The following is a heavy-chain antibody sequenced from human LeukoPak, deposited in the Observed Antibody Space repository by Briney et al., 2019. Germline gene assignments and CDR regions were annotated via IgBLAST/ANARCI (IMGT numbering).Heavy chain of an antibody. CDR1: GHTFSSFA. V-gene: IGHV3-23*01. D-gene: IGHD6-13*01. CDR2: LSPSGDDT. CDR3: AKSYGSSSWVPFYYYHGMDV. Sequence: GGSLRLSCVSSGHTFSSFAMSWVRQAPGKGLEWVSALSPSGDDTYYADSVKGRFAISRDNSKNTLFLQMNDLRPDDTAVYYCAKSYGSSSWVPFYYYHGMDVWGQGTTVIVS. J-gene: IGHJ6*02.